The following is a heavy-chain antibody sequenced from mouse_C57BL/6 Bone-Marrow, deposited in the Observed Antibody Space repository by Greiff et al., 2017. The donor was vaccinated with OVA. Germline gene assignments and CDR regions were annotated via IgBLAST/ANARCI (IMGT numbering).Heavy chain of an antibody. D-gene: IGHD1-2*01. CDR2: IWRGGST. CDR3: AKNSHYLWYFDV. J-gene: IGHJ1*03. CDR1: GFSLTSYG. Sequence: VQLQESGPGLVQPSQSLSITCTVSGFSLTSYGVHWVRQSPGKGLEWLGVIWRGGSTDYNAAFMSRLSITTDNSKSQVFFKMNSLQADDAAVYYCAKNSHYLWYFDVWGTGTTVTVSS. V-gene: IGHV2-5*01.